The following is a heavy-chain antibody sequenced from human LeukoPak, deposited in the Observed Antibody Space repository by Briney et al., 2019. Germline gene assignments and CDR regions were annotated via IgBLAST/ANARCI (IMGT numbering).Heavy chain of an antibody. J-gene: IGHJ5*01. CDR3: ARRRCNYAVDS. CDR2: MSSSGST. Sequence: SEALSLTCIVSGGSISSSDYYWGWIRLPPGKGLEWIGSMSSSGSTYYNPSLKSRVTMSVDTSSNQFSLKLNSVTAADTAVYYCARRRCNYAVDSWGQGTLVTVSS. D-gene: IGHD5-18*01. CDR1: GGSISSSDYY. V-gene: IGHV4-39*01.